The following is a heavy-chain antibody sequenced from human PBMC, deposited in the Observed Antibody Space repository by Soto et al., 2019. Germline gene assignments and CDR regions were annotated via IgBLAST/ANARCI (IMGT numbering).Heavy chain of an antibody. D-gene: IGHD6-13*01. Sequence: QVQLQESGPGLVKPSQTLSLTCTVSGGSISSGGYYWSWIRQHPGKGLEWIGYIYYSGSTYYNPSLKSRVTISVDTSKNQFALELSSVTAADTAVYYCARWGGSSWPPGMDVWGQGTTVTVSS. V-gene: IGHV4-31*03. CDR2: IYYSGST. J-gene: IGHJ6*02. CDR1: GGSISSGGYY. CDR3: ARWGGSSWPPGMDV.